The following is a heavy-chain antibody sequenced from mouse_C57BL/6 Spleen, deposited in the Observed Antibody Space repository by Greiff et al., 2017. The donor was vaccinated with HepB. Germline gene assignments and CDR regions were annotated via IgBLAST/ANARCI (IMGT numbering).Heavy chain of an antibody. Sequence: QVQLQQPGAELVMPGASVKLSCKASGYTFTSYWMHWVKQRPGQGLEWIGEIDPSDSYTNYNQKFKGKSTLTVDKSSRTAYMQLSSLTSEDSAVYYWASKGVLRSYWYFDVWGTGTTVTVAS. J-gene: IGHJ1*03. CDR1: GYTFTSYW. CDR2: IDPSDSYT. D-gene: IGHD1-1*01. V-gene: IGHV1-69*01. CDR3: ASKGVLRSYWYFDV.